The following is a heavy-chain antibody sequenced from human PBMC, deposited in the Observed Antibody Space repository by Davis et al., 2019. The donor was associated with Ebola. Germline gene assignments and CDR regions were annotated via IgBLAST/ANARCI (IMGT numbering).Heavy chain of an antibody. J-gene: IGHJ6*04. CDR2: LGTSADT. CDR1: GFVFRNYV. CDR3: ARSDYYYGMDV. V-gene: IGHV3-23*01. Sequence: GESLKISCAASGFVFRNYVMSWVRQAPGKGLEWVSTLGTSADTYYADSVKGRFTISRDNSKNTLYLQMNSLRAEDTAVYYCARSDYYYGMDVWGKGTTVTVSS.